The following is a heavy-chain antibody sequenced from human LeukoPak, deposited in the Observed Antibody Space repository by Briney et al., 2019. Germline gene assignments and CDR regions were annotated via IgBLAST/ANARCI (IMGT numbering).Heavy chain of an antibody. CDR2: IYYSGST. J-gene: IGHJ5*02. CDR3: ARRGKLEPLNWFDP. Sequence: SETLSLTCTVSGGSISSSSYYWGWIRQPPGKGLEWIGSIYYSGSTYYNPSLMSRVTISVDTSKNQFSLKLSSVTAADTAVYYCARRGKLEPLNWFDPWGQGTLVTVSS. V-gene: IGHV4-39*01. D-gene: IGHD1-1*01. CDR1: GGSISSSSYY.